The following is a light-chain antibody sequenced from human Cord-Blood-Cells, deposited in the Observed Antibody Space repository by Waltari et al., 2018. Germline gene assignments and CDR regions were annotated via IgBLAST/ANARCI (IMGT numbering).Light chain of an antibody. V-gene: IGLV3-1*01. Sequence: SYELTHPPSVSVSPGQTASITCSGDTLGDKYACWYQQKPGQSPVLVIYQDSKRPSGIPERFSGSNSGNTATLTISGTQAMDEADYYRQAWDSSTAVFGGGTKLTVL. CDR1: TLGDKY. CDR3: QAWDSSTAV. CDR2: QDS. J-gene: IGLJ3*02.